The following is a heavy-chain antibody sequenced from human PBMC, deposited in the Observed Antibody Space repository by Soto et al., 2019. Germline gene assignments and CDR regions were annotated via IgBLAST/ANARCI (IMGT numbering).Heavy chain of an antibody. CDR1: GFTFSSFE. CDR3: ARDTYSSSYYFDS. Sequence: EVQLVESGGGLVQPGGSLRLSCAASGFTFSSFEMNWVRQAPGKGLEWVSKIGSSGSTIWYADSVKGRFTISRDNAKNSLYLQMNSLRGEDTAVYYCARDTYSSSYYFDSWGQGTLVTVSS. CDR2: IGSSGSTI. D-gene: IGHD6-6*01. V-gene: IGHV3-48*03. J-gene: IGHJ4*02.